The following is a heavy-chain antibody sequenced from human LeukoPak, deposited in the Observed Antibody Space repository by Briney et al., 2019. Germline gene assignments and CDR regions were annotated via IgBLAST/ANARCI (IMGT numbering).Heavy chain of an antibody. J-gene: IGHJ4*02. CDR3: ARDGYDSSGYVDY. CDR2: IYHSGST. CDR1: GGSISSGGYY. V-gene: IGHV4-30-2*01. Sequence: PSETLSLTCTVSGGSISSGGYYWSWIRQPPGKGLEWIGYIYHSGSTYYNPSLKSRVTISVDRSKNQFSLKLSSVTAADTAVYYCARDGYDSSGYVDYWGQGTLVTVSS. D-gene: IGHD3-22*01.